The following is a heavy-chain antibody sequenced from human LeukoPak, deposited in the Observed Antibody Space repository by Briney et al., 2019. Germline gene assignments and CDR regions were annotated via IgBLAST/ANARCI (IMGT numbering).Heavy chain of an antibody. V-gene: IGHV3-23*01. CDR1: GFTFTSYA. CDR3: AKDDQNTAMVFDY. D-gene: IGHD5-18*01. J-gene: IGHJ4*02. Sequence: GGSLRLSCAAPGFTFTSYAMTWVRQAPGKGLEWVSGISGSGRDTYYADSVKGRFTISRDNSKNTLFLQMNSLRAEDMAVYYCAKDDQNTAMVFDYWGQGTLVTVSS. CDR2: ISGSGRDT.